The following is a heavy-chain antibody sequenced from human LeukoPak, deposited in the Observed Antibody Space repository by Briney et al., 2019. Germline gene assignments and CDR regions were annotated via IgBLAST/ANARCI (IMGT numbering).Heavy chain of an antibody. Sequence: GASGKVSCKASGYTFTGYYMHWVRQAPGQGLEWMGWINPNSGGTNYAQKFQGRVTMTRDTSISTAYMELSRLRSDDTAVYYCARDGAPLWFGESYYGMDVWGQGTTVTVSS. J-gene: IGHJ6*02. V-gene: IGHV1-2*02. D-gene: IGHD3-10*01. CDR3: ARDGAPLWFGESYYGMDV. CDR1: GYTFTGYY. CDR2: INPNSGGT.